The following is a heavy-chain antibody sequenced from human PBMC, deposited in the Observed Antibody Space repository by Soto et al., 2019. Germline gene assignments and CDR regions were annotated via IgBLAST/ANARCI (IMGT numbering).Heavy chain of an antibody. J-gene: IGHJ6*02. Sequence: QVQLVQSGAEVKKPGSSVKVSCKASGGTFSSYAISWVRQAPGQGLEWMGGIIPIFGTANYAQKFQGRVTITADESTSTAYMELSSLRSEDTAVYYCERDDVEDTAMDDDYYYYGMDVWGQGTTVTVSS. D-gene: IGHD5-18*01. CDR2: IIPIFGTA. CDR1: GGTFSSYA. V-gene: IGHV1-69*01. CDR3: ERDDVEDTAMDDDYYYYGMDV.